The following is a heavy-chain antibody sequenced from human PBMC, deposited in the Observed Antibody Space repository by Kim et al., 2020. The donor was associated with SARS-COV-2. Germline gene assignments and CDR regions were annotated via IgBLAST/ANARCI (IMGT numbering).Heavy chain of an antibody. CDR3: AKVSAGYYYYYYGMDV. Sequence: GGSLRLSCAASGFTFSSYGMHWVRQAPGKGLEWVAVISYDGSNKYYADSVKGRFTISRDNSKNTLYLQMNSLRAEDTAVYYCAKVSAGYYYYYYGMDVWGQGTTVTVSS. CDR1: GFTFSSYG. CDR2: ISYDGSNK. V-gene: IGHV3-30*18. D-gene: IGHD6-19*01. J-gene: IGHJ6*02.